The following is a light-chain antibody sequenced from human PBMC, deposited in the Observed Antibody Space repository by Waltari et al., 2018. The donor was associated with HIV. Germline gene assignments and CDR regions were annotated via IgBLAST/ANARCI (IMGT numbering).Light chain of an antibody. J-gene: IGLJ1*01. CDR2: GNS. Sequence: QYVLTPPPSVSGAPGQRVTIPCTGTSSNIGAGYDVHWYQQLPGTAPKLIIYGNSNRPSGVPDRFSGSKSGTSASLAITGLQAEDEADYYCQSYDSSLSGYVFGTGTKVTVL. V-gene: IGLV1-40*01. CDR1: SSNIGAGYD. CDR3: QSYDSSLSGYV.